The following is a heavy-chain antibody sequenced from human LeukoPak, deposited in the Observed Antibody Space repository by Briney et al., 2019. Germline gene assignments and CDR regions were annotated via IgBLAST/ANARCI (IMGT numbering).Heavy chain of an antibody. Sequence: GGSLKLSCAASGFTFSSYAMHWVRQAPGKGLEWVAVISYDGSNKYYADSVKGRFTISRDNSKNTLYLQMNSLRAEDTAVYYCAKDTSMIVVVAYFDYWGQGTLVTVSS. J-gene: IGHJ4*02. CDR2: ISYDGSNK. CDR1: GFTFSSYA. D-gene: IGHD3-22*01. V-gene: IGHV3-30-3*01. CDR3: AKDTSMIVVVAYFDY.